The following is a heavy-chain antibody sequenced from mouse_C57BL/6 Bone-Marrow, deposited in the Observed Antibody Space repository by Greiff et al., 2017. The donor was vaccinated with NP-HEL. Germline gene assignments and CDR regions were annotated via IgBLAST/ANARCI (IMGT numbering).Heavy chain of an antibody. V-gene: IGHV1-85*01. CDR1: GYTFTSYD. D-gene: IGHD1-1*01. J-gene: IGHJ1*03. CDR2: IYPRDGST. Sequence: VKLTESGPELVKPGASVKLSCKASGYTFTSYDINWVKQRPGQGLEWIGWIYPRDGSTKYNEKFKGKATLTVDTSSSTAYMELHSLTSEDSAVYFCARSYYYGSSYRGWYFDVWGTGTTVTVSS. CDR3: ARSYYYGSSYRGWYFDV.